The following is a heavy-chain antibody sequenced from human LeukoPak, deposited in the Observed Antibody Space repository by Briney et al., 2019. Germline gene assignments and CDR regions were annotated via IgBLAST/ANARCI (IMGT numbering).Heavy chain of an antibody. CDR3: ARSYGDYDY. J-gene: IGHJ4*02. CDR2: ISYDGSNK. D-gene: IGHD4-17*01. Sequence: GGSLRLSCAASGFTFSSYAMSWVRQAPGKGLEWVAVISYDGSNKYYADSVKGRFTISRDSSKNTLYLQMNSLRAEDTAVYYCARSYGDYDYWGQGTLVTVSS. V-gene: IGHV3-30*04. CDR1: GFTFSSYA.